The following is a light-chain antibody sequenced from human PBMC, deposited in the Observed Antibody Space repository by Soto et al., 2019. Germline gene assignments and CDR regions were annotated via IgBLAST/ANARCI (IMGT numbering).Light chain of an antibody. J-gene: IGKJ1*01. V-gene: IGKV3-15*01. CDR3: QQYNNWPPMT. Sequence: ILMRRARATLSVSPGENATLSCRASQSVSSYLAWYQQKPGQAPRLLIYAASTRATGIPARFSGSASGTEFTLTISSLQSEDFAVYYCQQYNNWPPMTFGQGTMVDVK. CDR2: AAS. CDR1: QSVSSY.